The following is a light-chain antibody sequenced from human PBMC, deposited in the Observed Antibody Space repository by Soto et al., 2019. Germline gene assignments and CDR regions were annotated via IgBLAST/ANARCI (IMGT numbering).Light chain of an antibody. CDR1: QGISNH. V-gene: IGKV1-27*01. J-gene: IGKJ1*01. CDR3: QKYNSASPWT. Sequence: DIQMTQSPSSLSASVGDRVTIPCRASQGISNHLAWYQQKPGKLPKLLVYAASTLQSGVPSRFSGSGSGTDFTLTISSLQPEDVATYYCQKYNSASPWTFGQGTKVEIK. CDR2: AAS.